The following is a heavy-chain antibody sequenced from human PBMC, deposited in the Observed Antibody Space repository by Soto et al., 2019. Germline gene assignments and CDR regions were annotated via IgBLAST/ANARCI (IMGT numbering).Heavy chain of an antibody. CDR2: ISYSGST. CDR3: ARRLYYDSSGFEGGGMDV. J-gene: IGHJ6*02. D-gene: IGHD3-22*01. Sequence: QLQLQESGPGLVKPSETLSLTCTVSGGSISSSSYYWGWIRQPPGKGLEWIGSISYSGSTYYNPSLKSRVTIPVDTSKHQFSLKLSSVTAADTAVYYCARRLYYDSSGFEGGGMDVWGQGTTVTVSS. CDR1: GGSISSSSYY. V-gene: IGHV4-39*01.